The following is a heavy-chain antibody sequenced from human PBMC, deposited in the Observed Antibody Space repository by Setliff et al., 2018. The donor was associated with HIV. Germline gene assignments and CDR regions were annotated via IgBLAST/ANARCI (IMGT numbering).Heavy chain of an antibody. D-gene: IGHD3-10*01. J-gene: IGHJ6*03. V-gene: IGHV4-39*07. CDR3: ARVGASGVPSTMDYYYYMDV. CDR1: GGSISSSSYF. Sequence: PSETLSLTCTVSGGSISSSSYFWGWIRQPPGKGLEWIGSMYYSGRTYYNPSLESRVTMSVDTSRTQFSLKLRSVTAADTAVYYCARVGASGVPSTMDYYYYMDVWGKGTTVTVSS. CDR2: MYYSGRT.